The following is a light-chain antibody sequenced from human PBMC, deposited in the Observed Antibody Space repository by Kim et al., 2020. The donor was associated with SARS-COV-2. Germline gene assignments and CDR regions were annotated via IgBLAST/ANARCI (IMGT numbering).Light chain of an antibody. V-gene: IGKV1-33*01. CDR3: QQYENLPLT. Sequence: ESVGDRVTFIGRASQDIKTYLSWYQRKQGKAPKLLIYHTSILQTGVPSGFSGSESGTDFTLTISSLQPEDFATYFCQQYENLPLTFGGGTKVDIK. J-gene: IGKJ4*01. CDR2: HTS. CDR1: QDIKTY.